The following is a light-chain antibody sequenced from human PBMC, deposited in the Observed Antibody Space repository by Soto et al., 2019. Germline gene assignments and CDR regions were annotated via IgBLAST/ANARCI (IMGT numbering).Light chain of an antibody. Sequence: DIQMTQSPSSLSASVGNRVTITCQASQDISNYLNWFQQKPGKAPNLLIYDGSKLETGVPSRFSGSGSGTHVTVTISSLQPEDIATYYCQQYDNLPLTFGGGTKVDI. CDR1: QDISNY. J-gene: IGKJ4*01. V-gene: IGKV1-33*01. CDR3: QQYDNLPLT. CDR2: DGS.